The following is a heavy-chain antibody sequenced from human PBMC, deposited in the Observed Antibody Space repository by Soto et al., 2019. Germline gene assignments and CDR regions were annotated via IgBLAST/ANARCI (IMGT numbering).Heavy chain of an antibody. D-gene: IGHD6-19*01. CDR1: GFTFSSYA. Sequence: EVQLLESGGGLVQPGGSLRLSCAASGFTFSSYAMSWVRQAPGKGLEWVSAISGSGGSTYYADSVKGRFTISRDNSKNTLYLQMNSRRAEDTAVYYCAKEGTVAGNPFAVYYYGMDVWGQGTTVTVSS. CDR2: ISGSGGST. CDR3: AKEGTVAGNPFAVYYYGMDV. J-gene: IGHJ6*02. V-gene: IGHV3-23*01.